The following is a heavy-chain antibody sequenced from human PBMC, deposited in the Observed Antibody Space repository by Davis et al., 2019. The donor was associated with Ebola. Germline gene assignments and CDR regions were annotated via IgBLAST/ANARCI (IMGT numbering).Heavy chain of an antibody. Sequence: GESLKISCAASGFTFSTYAMSWVRQAPGKGLEWVSTIANSFDTYYADSVKGRFTISRDNSKNILYLQMSSQRVEDTATYYCAKMQGHPLVHYYMDVWGKGTTVTVSS. V-gene: IGHV3-23*01. D-gene: IGHD6-6*01. J-gene: IGHJ6*03. CDR2: IANSFDT. CDR3: AKMQGHPLVHYYMDV. CDR1: GFTFSTYA.